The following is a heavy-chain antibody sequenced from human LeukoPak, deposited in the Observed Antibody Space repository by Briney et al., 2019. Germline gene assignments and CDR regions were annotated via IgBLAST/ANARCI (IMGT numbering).Heavy chain of an antibody. CDR2: INHSGST. D-gene: IGHD6-13*01. CDR1: GGSFSGYY. CDR3: ARPLKQQLVRGSWFDP. Sequence: SETLSLTCALYGGSFSGYYWSWIRQPPGKGLEWIGEINHSGSTNYNPSLKSRVTISVDTSKNQFSLKLSSVTAADTAVYYCARPLKQQLVRGSWFDPWGQGTLVTVPS. V-gene: IGHV4-34*01. J-gene: IGHJ5*02.